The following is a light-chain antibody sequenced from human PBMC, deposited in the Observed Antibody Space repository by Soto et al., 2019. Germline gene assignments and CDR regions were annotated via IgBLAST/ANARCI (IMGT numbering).Light chain of an antibody. J-gene: IGKJ4*01. V-gene: IGKV1-17*01. CDR1: QDITNE. Sequence: DSWMTQSPYSLAASVGERVNIICRASQDITNELGWFQKKPSKAPKRLIYAASTLQSGVPSRFCGGGFGTEFTLTITSLQPEDFATYYCYQHNSYPLTFGGGTTVEIK. CDR3: YQHNSYPLT. CDR2: AAS.